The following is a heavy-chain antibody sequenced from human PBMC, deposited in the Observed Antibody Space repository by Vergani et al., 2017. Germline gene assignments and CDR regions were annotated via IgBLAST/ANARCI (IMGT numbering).Heavy chain of an antibody. CDR1: GYSFTSYW. CDR3: ARHSTRYSSSSGYFQH. CDR2: IDPSDSYT. V-gene: IGHV5-10-1*03. D-gene: IGHD6-6*01. Sequence: EVQLVQSGAEVKKPGESLRISCKGSGYSFTSYWISWVRQMPGKGLEWVGRIDPSDSYTNYSPSFQGHVTISADKSISTAYLQWSSLKASDTAIYYCARHSTRYSSSSGYFQHWGQGTLVTVSS. J-gene: IGHJ1*01.